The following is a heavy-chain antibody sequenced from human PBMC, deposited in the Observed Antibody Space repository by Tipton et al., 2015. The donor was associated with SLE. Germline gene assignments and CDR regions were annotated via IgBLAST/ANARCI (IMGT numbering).Heavy chain of an antibody. CDR3: AKGRQKNYADHAY. D-gene: IGHD4-17*01. J-gene: IGHJ4*02. Sequence: TLSLTCVVYGGSFNGYYWSWIRQPPGKGLEWVGELNHGGSINYNPSLESRVTISIDTSKNQFSLKLNSVTAADTAVYYCAKGRQKNYADHAYWGQGTLVTVSS. V-gene: IGHV4-34*01. CDR1: GGSFNGYY. CDR2: LNHGGSI.